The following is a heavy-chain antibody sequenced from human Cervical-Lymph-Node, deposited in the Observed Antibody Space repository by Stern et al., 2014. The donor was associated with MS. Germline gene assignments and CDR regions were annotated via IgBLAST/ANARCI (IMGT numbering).Heavy chain of an antibody. CDR1: GYSFNIYW. Sequence: EVQLVQSGAEVKKPGESLTISCKGFGYSFNIYWIAWVRQRPGKGLEGMTFIYPDASDTVYSPSFQGQVTFSVDKSISTAYLQWSSLKPSDTATYFCARRGMDVWGQGTSVTVSS. J-gene: IGHJ6*02. CDR2: IYPDASDT. CDR3: ARRGMDV. V-gene: IGHV5-51*01.